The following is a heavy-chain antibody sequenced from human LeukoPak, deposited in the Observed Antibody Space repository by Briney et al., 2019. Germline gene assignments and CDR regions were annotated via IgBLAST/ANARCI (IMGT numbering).Heavy chain of an antibody. CDR2: ISGSGGST. CDR3: AKDVSGSYWYY. CDR1: GFTFSSYA. J-gene: IGHJ4*02. Sequence: GGSLRLSCAASGFTFSSYAMSWVRQAPGKGLEWASAISGSGGSTYYADSVKGRFTISRDNSNNTLYLQMNSLRAEDTAVYYCAKDVSGSYWYYWGQGTLVTVSS. V-gene: IGHV3-23*01. D-gene: IGHD1-26*01.